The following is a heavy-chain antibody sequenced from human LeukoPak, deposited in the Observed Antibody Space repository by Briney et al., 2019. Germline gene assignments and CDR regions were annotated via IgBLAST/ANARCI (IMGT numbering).Heavy chain of an antibody. CDR3: AKDILTGYRWYYGMDV. V-gene: IGHV3-30*18. Sequence: GGSLRLSCAASGFTFSSYGMHWVRQAPGKGLEWVAVISYDGSNKYYADSVKGRFTISRDNSKNTLYLQMNSLRAEDTAVYYCAKDILTGYRWYYGMDVWGQGTTVTVSS. CDR1: GFTFSSYG. D-gene: IGHD3-9*01. J-gene: IGHJ6*02. CDR2: ISYDGSNK.